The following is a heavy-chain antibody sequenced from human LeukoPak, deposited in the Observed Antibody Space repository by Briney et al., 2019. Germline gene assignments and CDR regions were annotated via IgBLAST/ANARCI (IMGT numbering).Heavy chain of an antibody. V-gene: IGHV3-30*04. CDR3: ARVLGTFDY. Sequence: GGSLRLSCAASGFTFSSYAMHWVRQAPGKGLEWVAVISYDRSNKYYADSVKGRFTISRDNSKNTLYLQMNSLRAEDTAVYYCARVLGTFDYWGQGTLVTVSS. CDR2: ISYDRSNK. J-gene: IGHJ4*02. CDR1: GFTFSSYA.